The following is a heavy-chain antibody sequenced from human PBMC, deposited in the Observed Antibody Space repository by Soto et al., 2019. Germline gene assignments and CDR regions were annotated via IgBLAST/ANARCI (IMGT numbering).Heavy chain of an antibody. V-gene: IGHV5-10-1*01. CDR1: GYSFTSYW. D-gene: IGHD6-13*01. CDR3: ARHVSFEAGYSSSWYYYGMDV. Sequence: PGESLKISCKGSGYSFTSYWISWVRQMPGKGLEWMGRIDPSDSYTNYSPSFQGHVTISADKSISTAYLQWSSLKASDTAMYYCARHVSFEAGYSSSWYYYGMDVWGQGTTVTVSS. J-gene: IGHJ6*02. CDR2: IDPSDSYT.